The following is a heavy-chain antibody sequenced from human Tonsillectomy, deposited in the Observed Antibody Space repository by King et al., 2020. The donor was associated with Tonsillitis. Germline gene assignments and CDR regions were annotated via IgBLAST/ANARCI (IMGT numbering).Heavy chain of an antibody. CDR2: IDPSDSYT. CDR3: ARSPVADNDDDY. D-gene: IGHD6-19*01. J-gene: IGHJ4*02. V-gene: IGHV5-10-1*01. CDR1: GYSFTIYW. Sequence: VQLVQSGAEVKKPGESLRVSCKGSGYSFTIYWISWVRQMPGKSLECMGRIDPSDSYTTYSPSFQGHVTISADKSISTAYLQWRSLKAADTAMYYCARSPVADNDDDYWGQGTLVTVSS.